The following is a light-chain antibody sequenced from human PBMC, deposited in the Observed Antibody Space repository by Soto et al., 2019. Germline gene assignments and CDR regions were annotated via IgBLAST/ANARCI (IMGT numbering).Light chain of an antibody. J-gene: IGLJ1*01. Sequence: QSALTQPASVSGSPGQSITISCTGTSSDVGGYNYVSWYQQHPGNAPKLMIYDVSNRPSGVSNRFSGSKSGNTASLTISGLQAEDEADYYCSSYTSSSTRGVFGTGTKVTVL. V-gene: IGLV2-14*01. CDR1: SSDVGGYNY. CDR3: SSYTSSSTRGV. CDR2: DVS.